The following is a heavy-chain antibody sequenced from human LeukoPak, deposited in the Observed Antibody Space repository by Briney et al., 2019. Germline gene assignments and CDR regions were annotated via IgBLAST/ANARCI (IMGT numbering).Heavy chain of an antibody. V-gene: IGHV1-69*13. CDR2: IIPIFGTA. J-gene: IGHJ4*02. Sequence: ASVKDSRKASGGTFSSYAISWVRQAPGQGLEWMGGIIPIFGTANYAQKFQGRVTITADESTSTAYMELSSLRSEDTAVYYCASLGYYGSGSYLDYWGQGTLVTVSS. CDR3: ASLGYYGSGSYLDY. D-gene: IGHD3-10*01. CDR1: GGTFSSYA.